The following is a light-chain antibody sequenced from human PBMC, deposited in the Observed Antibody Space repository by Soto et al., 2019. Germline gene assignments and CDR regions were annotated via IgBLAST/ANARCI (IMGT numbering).Light chain of an antibody. J-gene: IGKJ2*01. Sequence: DTQMTQTPSSLSAFVGDRDTITCRASHDITNYLAWFQQKPGKAPKSLIYAASTLQSGVPSRFSGRGFGADFTLTIDSLQPEDFATYYCQQYKSYPYTFGQGTKLEI. V-gene: IGKV1-16*01. CDR1: HDITNY. CDR2: AAS. CDR3: QQYKSYPYT.